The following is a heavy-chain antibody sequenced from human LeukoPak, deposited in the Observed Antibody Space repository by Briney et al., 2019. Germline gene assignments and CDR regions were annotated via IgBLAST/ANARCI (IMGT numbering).Heavy chain of an antibody. CDR3: ARLRYYGMDV. CDR2: TSSSSSTI. J-gene: IGHJ6*02. CDR1: GFTMRTYG. V-gene: IGHV3-48*04. Sequence: GGSLRLSCVASGFTMRTYGMSWVRQGPGKGLEWVSYTSSSSSTIYYADSVKSRFTISRDNAKNSLYLQMNSLRAEDTAVYYCARLRYYGMDVWGQGTTVTVSS.